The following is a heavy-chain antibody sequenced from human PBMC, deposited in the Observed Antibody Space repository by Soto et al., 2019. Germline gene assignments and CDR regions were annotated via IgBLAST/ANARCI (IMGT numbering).Heavy chain of an antibody. D-gene: IGHD2-8*01. CDR3: ARGTYANFDY. V-gene: IGHV1-2*02. CDR2: VNPGNGTT. Sequence: ASVKVSCKASGYTFTAYYMHWVRQAPGQGLEWMGWVNPGNGTTSFAQKFQGRVTMTRDTSISTAYMELSGLRSDDTAMYYCARGTYANFDYWGQGTLVTVSS. CDR1: GYTFTAYY. J-gene: IGHJ4*02.